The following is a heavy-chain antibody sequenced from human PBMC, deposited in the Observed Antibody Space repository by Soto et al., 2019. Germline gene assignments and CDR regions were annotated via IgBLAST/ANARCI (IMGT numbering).Heavy chain of an antibody. CDR3: AIAGSENDY. D-gene: IGHD3-10*01. Sequence: EVQLVESGGGLVQPGGSLRLSCAASGFTFSNYWMSWVRQAPGKGLEWVANIQEDGIERNYVDSVKGRLTISRDSATNSLYLQLNSLRAEDTAVYYCAIAGSENDYWGQGTLVSVSS. J-gene: IGHJ4*02. CDR1: GFTFSNYW. V-gene: IGHV3-7*05. CDR2: IQEDGIER.